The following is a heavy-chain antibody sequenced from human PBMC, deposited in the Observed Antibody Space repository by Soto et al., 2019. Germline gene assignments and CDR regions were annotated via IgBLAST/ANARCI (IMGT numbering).Heavy chain of an antibody. Sequence: PGGSLRLSCAASGFTFNSYWMSWVRQTPGKGLEWVSTISGSGNLTSYADSVKGRFPISRDNSKNTLYLQMNSLRAEDTAVYYCAKAFIAVAGSFFDYWGQGTLVTVSS. CDR3: AKAFIAVAGSFFDY. CDR1: GFTFNSYW. V-gene: IGHV3-23*01. D-gene: IGHD6-19*01. CDR2: ISGSGNLT. J-gene: IGHJ4*02.